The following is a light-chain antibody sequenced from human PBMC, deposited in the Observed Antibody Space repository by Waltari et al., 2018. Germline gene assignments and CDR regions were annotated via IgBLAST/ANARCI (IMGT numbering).Light chain of an antibody. V-gene: IGKV3-20*01. J-gene: IGKJ2*01. CDR3: QQYSSSVMYT. CDR2: AAS. Sequence: EVVLTQSPGNLSLSPGDRATLSCRASQSVSRSRLAWYQQKPGQAPRLLMFAASRRATGVPDRFSGSGTGTDFSLTVSRVEPEDSAFYYCQQYSSSVMYTFGQGTKLEIQ. CDR1: QSVSRSR.